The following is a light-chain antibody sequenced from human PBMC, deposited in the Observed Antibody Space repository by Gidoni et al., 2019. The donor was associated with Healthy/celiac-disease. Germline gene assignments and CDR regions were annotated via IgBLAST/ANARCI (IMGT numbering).Light chain of an antibody. V-gene: IGKV3-11*01. CDR2: DAS. Sequence: EIVLTQSLATLSLSPGERATLSCRASQSVSSYLAWYQQKPGQAPRLLIYDASNRATGIPARFSGSGSGTDFTLTISSLEPEDFAVYYCKQRSNWPFTFGGGTKVEIK. CDR1: QSVSSY. J-gene: IGKJ4*01. CDR3: KQRSNWPFT.